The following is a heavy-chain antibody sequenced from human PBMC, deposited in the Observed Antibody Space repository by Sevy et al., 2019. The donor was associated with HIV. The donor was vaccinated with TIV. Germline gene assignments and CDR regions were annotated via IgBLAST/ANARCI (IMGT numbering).Heavy chain of an antibody. CDR2: VSYNGNNK. D-gene: IGHD1-26*01. CDR1: GFTFSDYA. J-gene: IGHJ4*02. Sequence: GGSLRLSCAASGFTFSDYAIHSVRQAPGNGLEWVAVVSYNGNNKYYADSVKGRFTISRDSSKNTLHLQMDSLRPEDAAVYYCARGQYTGTYSGHLDYRGQGILVTVSS. CDR3: ARGQYTGTYSGHLDY. V-gene: IGHV3-30-3*01.